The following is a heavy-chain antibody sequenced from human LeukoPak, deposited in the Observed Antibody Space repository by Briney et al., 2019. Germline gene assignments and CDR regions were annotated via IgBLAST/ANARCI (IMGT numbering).Heavy chain of an antibody. D-gene: IGHD5-12*01. J-gene: IGHJ2*01. CDR2: IYSGGST. V-gene: IGHV3-53*01. CDR1: GFTVSSNY. Sequence: GGSLRLSCAASGFTVSSNYMSWVRQAPGKGLERVSVIYSGGSTYYADSVKGRFTISRDNSKNTLYLQMNSLRAEDTAVYYCARDLKWPYWYFDLWGRGTLVTVSS. CDR3: ARDLKWPYWYFDL.